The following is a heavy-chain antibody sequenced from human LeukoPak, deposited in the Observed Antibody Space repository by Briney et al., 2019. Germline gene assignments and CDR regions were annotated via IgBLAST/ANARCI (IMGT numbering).Heavy chain of an antibody. CDR3: ARVRYYYGSGNDYYYYMDV. J-gene: IGHJ6*03. V-gene: IGHV3-30*12. Sequence: GGSLRLSCAASGFMFSSYGMHWVRQAPGKGLEWVAVISYDGSNKYYADSVKGRFTISRDSSKNTLYLQMNSLRAEDTTVYYCARVRYYYGSGNDYYYYMDVWGKGTTVTVSS. D-gene: IGHD3-10*01. CDR2: ISYDGSNK. CDR1: GFMFSSYG.